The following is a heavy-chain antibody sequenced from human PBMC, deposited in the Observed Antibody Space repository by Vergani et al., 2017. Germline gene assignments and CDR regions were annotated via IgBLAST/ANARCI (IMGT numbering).Heavy chain of an antibody. CDR2: ISWDGGST. V-gene: IGHV3-43D*04. CDR1: GFTFDDYA. Sequence: VQLVESGGGVVQPGRSLRLSCAASGFTFDDYAMHWVRQAPGKGLEWVSLISWDGGSTYYADSVKGRFTISRDNSKNSLYLQMNSLRAEDTALYYCAKVGRSEVAGTFGAFDIWGQGTMVTVSS. CDR3: AKVGRSEVAGTFGAFDI. D-gene: IGHD6-19*01. J-gene: IGHJ3*02.